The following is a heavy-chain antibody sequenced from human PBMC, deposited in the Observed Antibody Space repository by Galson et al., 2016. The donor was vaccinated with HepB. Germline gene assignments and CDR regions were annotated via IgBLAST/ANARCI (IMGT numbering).Heavy chain of an antibody. Sequence: SLRLSCAASGFTFSNYAMSWVRQAPGKGLEWVSGISGSGSRTFYADSVRGRFTISRDNSKKTLYLQMNSLRAEDAAMYYCAKAGSGWTAKARYCDIWGRGTLVTVSS. V-gene: IGHV3-23*01. CDR1: GFTFSNYA. D-gene: IGHD6-19*01. J-gene: IGHJ2*01. CDR2: ISGSGSRT. CDR3: AKAGSGWTAKARYCDI.